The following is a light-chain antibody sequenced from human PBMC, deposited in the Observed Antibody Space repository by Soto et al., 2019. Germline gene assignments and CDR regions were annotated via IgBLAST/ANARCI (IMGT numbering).Light chain of an antibody. Sequence: QSVLTQPASVSGSPGKSITISCTGTSSDVGDYDYVSWYQQHPGKAPKLMIYEVSNRPSGVSNRFSGSKSGNTASPTISGLQAEDEAAFYCSSYRSSGALVFGGGTKLTVL. CDR2: EVS. V-gene: IGLV2-14*01. CDR1: SSDVGDYDY. J-gene: IGLJ3*02. CDR3: SSYRSSGALV.